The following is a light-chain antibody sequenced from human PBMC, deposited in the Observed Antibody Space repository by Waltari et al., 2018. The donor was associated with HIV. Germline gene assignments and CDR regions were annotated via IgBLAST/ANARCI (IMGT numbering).Light chain of an antibody. J-gene: IGLJ3*02. CDR2: EVN. CDR1: SSDVGGYND. CDR3: SSYTSSRTLV. Sequence: QSALTQPASVSGSPGQSITISCTGPSSDVGGYNDVSWYQKPPDKAPKLVIFEVNKRPAGVSNRFSGSKSGNTASPTSSGLQAEDEADYYCSSYTSSRTLVFGGGTKLTVL. V-gene: IGLV2-14*01.